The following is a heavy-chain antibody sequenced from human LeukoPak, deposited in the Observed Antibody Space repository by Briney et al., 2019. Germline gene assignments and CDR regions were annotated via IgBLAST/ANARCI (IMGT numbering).Heavy chain of an antibody. D-gene: IGHD3-22*01. Sequence: KPSETLSLSCTVSGGSISSYYWSWIRQPPGKGLEYIGFIYYGGTTKYSPSLKSRATISADTSKDQFSLMLTSVTAADTAVYYCARGRYYYDSSGYYYDNWFDPWGNGTIVTVSS. CDR1: GGSISSYY. CDR2: IYYGGTT. CDR3: ARGRYYYDSSGYYYDNWFDP. J-gene: IGHJ5*02. V-gene: IGHV4-59*01.